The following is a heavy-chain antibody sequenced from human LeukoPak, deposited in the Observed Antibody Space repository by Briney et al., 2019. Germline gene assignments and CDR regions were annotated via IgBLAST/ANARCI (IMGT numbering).Heavy chain of an antibody. Sequence: SETLSLTCTVSGGSISSHYWSWIRQPPGQGLEWIGYSYYSGSTNYNPSLKSRATISVDTSKNQFSLKLSSVTAADTAVYYCARVRGYDFWSGYNTDYYMDVWSKGTTVTVSS. V-gene: IGHV4-59*11. CDR2: SYYSGST. CDR3: ARVRGYDFWSGYNTDYYMDV. CDR1: GGSISSHY. J-gene: IGHJ6*03. D-gene: IGHD3-3*01.